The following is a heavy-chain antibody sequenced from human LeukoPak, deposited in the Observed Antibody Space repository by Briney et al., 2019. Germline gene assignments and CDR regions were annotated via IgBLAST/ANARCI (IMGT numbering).Heavy chain of an antibody. CDR1: GLTFRTYA. J-gene: IGHJ6*03. D-gene: IGHD3-10*01. Sequence: GGSLRLSCAASGLTFRTYAMSWVRQAPGKGLEWVSSISDSGGYTFYADSVKGRFTISRDNSKNTVYLQMNSLRAEDTAVYYCARSELLWFVQGADYYYMDVWGKGTTVTVSS. V-gene: IGHV3-23*01. CDR3: ARSELLWFVQGADYYYMDV. CDR2: ISDSGGYT.